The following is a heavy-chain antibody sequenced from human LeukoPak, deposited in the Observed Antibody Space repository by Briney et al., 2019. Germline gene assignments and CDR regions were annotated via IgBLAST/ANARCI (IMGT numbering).Heavy chain of an antibody. D-gene: IGHD3-10*01. CDR2: NMNT. Sequence: SETLSLTCIVSGASVSSGDHHWSWIRQAPGKGLEWIGHNMNTYYNPSLKSRVTISIDTSKNQFSLMLSTVTAADTAFYYCARGGGFYGSGTTHFDYWGQGTLATVPS. V-gene: IGHV4-61*08. CDR3: ARGGGFYGSGTTHFDY. CDR1: GASVSSGDHH. J-gene: IGHJ4*02.